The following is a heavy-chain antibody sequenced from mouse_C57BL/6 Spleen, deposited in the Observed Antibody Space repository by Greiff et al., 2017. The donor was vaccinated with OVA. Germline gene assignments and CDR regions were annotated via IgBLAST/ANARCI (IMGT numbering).Heavy chain of an antibody. CDR2: IYPGDGDT. D-gene: IGHD1-1*01. CDR1: GYAFSSSW. Sequence: QVQLQQSGPELVKPGASVKISCKASGYAFSSSWMNWVKQRPGKGLEWIGRIYPGDGDTNYNGKFKGKATLTADKSSSTAYMQLSSLTSEDSAVYVGARYTTVEGPWFAYWGKGTLVTVAA. CDR3: ARYTTVEGPWFAY. J-gene: IGHJ3*01. V-gene: IGHV1-82*01.